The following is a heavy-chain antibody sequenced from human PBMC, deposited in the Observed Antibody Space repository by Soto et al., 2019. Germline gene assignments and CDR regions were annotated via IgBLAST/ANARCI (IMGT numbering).Heavy chain of an antibody. CDR3: AREDDSSSPRGNYYYYGMDV. D-gene: IGHD6-6*01. Sequence: ASVKVSCKASGGTFSSYAISWVRQAPGQGLEWMGGIIPIFGTANYAQKFQGRVTITADESTSTAYMELSSLRSEDTAVYYCAREDDSSSPRGNYYYYGMDVWGQGTTVTVSS. CDR1: GGTFSSYA. CDR2: IIPIFGTA. J-gene: IGHJ6*02. V-gene: IGHV1-69*13.